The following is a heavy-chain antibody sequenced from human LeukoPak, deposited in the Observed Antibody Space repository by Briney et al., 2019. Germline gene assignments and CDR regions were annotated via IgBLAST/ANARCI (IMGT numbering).Heavy chain of an antibody. D-gene: IGHD3-16*01. CDR3: ARGDFIMDFDY. Sequence: SETLSLTCAVYGGSFSGYYWSWIRQPPGKGLEWIGEINHSGSTNYNPSLKSRVTISVDTSKNQFSLKLSSVTAADTAVYYCARGDFIMDFDYWGQGTLVTVSS. CDR2: INHSGST. CDR1: GGSFSGYY. V-gene: IGHV4-34*01. J-gene: IGHJ4*02.